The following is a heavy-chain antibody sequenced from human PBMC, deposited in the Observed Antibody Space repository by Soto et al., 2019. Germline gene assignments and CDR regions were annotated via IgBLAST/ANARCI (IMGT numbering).Heavy chain of an antibody. CDR1: GYSFTSYW. CDR2: IYPGDSDT. V-gene: IGHV5-51*01. CDR3: ARYPQSFSWLLPDDAFDI. Sequence: GESLKISCKGSGYSFTSYWIGWVRQMPGKGLEWMGIIYPGDSDTRYSPSFQGQVTISADKSISTAYLQWSSLKASDTAMYYCARYPQSFSWLLPDDAFDIWGQGTMVTVSS. D-gene: IGHD3-22*01. J-gene: IGHJ3*02.